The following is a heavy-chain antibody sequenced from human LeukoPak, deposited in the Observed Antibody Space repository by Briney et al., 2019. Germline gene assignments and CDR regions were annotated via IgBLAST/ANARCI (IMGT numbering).Heavy chain of an antibody. Sequence: GGSLRLSCAASGFTFSTYAMSWVRQAPGRGLEWVSAITDSGGTTYYADSVRGRFTISRDNSKNTLYLQMYSLRAEDTAVYYCAKGGGYGGFDYWGQGTLVTVSS. V-gene: IGHV3-23*01. J-gene: IGHJ4*02. CDR3: AKGGGYGGFDY. D-gene: IGHD5-12*01. CDR1: GFTFSTYA. CDR2: ITDSGGTT.